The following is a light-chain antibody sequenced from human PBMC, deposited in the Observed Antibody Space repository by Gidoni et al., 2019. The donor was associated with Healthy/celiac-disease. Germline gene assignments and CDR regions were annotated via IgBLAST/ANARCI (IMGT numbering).Light chain of an antibody. V-gene: IGLV3-9*01. CDR2: RDR. CDR1: NSGSKN. CDR3: QVWDSSTVV. Sequence: SYAPTQPLSVSVALGQTARITCGGNNSGSKNVHWYQQKPGQAPVMVIYRDRNRPSGIPERFSGSNSGNTATLTISRAQAGDEADYYCQVWDSSTVVFGGGTKLTVL. J-gene: IGLJ2*01.